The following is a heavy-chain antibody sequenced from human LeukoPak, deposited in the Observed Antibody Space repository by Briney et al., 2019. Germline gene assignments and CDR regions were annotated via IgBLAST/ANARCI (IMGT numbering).Heavy chain of an antibody. Sequence: SVKVSCKASGYTFTSYGISWVRQAPGQGLEWMGGIIPIVRSTNYAQMFQGRLTLTADKLTSTFYMELRSLTSADTAVYYCARGSRCLKGACLPFDPWGQGTLVTVSS. CDR2: IIPIVRST. D-gene: IGHD2-2*01. CDR1: GYTFTSYG. V-gene: IGHV1-69*06. J-gene: IGHJ5*02. CDR3: ARGSRCLKGACLPFDP.